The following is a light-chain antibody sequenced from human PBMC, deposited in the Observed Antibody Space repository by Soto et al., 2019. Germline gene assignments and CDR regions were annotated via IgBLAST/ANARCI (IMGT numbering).Light chain of an antibody. CDR2: AAS. J-gene: IGKJ5*01. CDR3: QQSYSIPIT. CDR1: QSISFY. Sequence: DIRMTQSPSSLSASLGDRVTITFRASQSISFYLNWYQQKPGKAHKVLIYAASNLQSGVPSRFSGGGSGTDFTLTISSLQPEDFATYYCQQSYSIPITFGQGTRLEIK. V-gene: IGKV1-39*01.